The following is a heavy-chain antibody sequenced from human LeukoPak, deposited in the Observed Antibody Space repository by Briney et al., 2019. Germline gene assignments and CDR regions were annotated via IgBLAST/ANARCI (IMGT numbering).Heavy chain of an antibody. Sequence: GGSLRLSCAASGFTVSNTYMSWVRQAPGKGLEWVSLIYSGGGTYSADSVKGRFTISRDISKNTLYLQMNSLRAEDTAVYYCARESQWELLNPHYYYYGMDVWGQGTTVTVSS. V-gene: IGHV3-53*01. J-gene: IGHJ6*02. D-gene: IGHD1-26*01. CDR2: IYSGGGT. CDR3: ARESQWELLNPHYYYYGMDV. CDR1: GFTVSNTY.